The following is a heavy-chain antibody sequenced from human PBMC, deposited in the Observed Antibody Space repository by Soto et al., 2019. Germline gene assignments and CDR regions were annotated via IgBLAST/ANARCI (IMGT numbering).Heavy chain of an antibody. CDR2: IIPIFGTA. CDR3: ARGRTPYSSSSVLDY. D-gene: IGHD6-6*01. V-gene: IGHV1-69*13. CDR1: GGTFSIYA. Sequence: SVKVSCKASGGTFSIYAISWVLQAPGQGLEWMGGIIPIFGTANYARKFQGRVTITADESTSTAYMELSSLRSEDTAVYYCARGRTPYSSSSVLDYWGQGTLVTVSS. J-gene: IGHJ4*02.